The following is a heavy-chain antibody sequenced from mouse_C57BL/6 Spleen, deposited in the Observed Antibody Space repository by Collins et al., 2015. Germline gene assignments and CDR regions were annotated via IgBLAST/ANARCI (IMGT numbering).Heavy chain of an antibody. CDR1: GYTFTSYW. J-gene: IGHJ3*01. V-gene: IGHV1-50*01. D-gene: IGHD3-1*01. Sequence: QVQLQQPGAELVKPGASVKLSCKASGYTFTSYWMQWVKQRPGQGLEWIGEIDPSDSYTNYNQKFEGKATLTVDTSSSTAYMQLSSLTSEDSAVYYCAREQSGRGDWGQGTLVTVSA. CDR3: AREQSGRGD. CDR2: IDPSDSYT.